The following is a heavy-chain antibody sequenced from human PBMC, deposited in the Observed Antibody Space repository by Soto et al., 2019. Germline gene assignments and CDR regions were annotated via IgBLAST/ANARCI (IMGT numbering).Heavy chain of an antibody. CDR2: IKQDGREK. D-gene: IGHD4-17*01. CDR3: ARGSTVNTLPYYYYYMVV. Sequence: AGGALRLSWGGSGFTLSSYWKSLGRQAPGKGVEGGANIKQDGREKYYVDSVKRRFTISRDNAKNSLYLQMNSLRAEDTAVYYCARGSTVNTLPYYYYYMVVWGEGTTVTVS. V-gene: IGHV3-7*02. J-gene: IGHJ6*03. CDR1: GFTLSSYW.